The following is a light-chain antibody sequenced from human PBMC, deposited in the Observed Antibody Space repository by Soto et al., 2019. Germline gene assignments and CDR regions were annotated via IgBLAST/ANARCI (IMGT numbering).Light chain of an antibody. Sequence: EIVLTQSPVTLSLSPGERATLSCRASQSINNYLAWYQQKPGQPPRLLISDASNRTTAIPVRFSGSGSGTDFTLTISSLEPEDSAVYYCQARGIWPPGATFGGGTKVEIK. J-gene: IGKJ4*01. CDR1: QSINNY. V-gene: IGKV3-11*01. CDR2: DAS. CDR3: QARGIWPPGAT.